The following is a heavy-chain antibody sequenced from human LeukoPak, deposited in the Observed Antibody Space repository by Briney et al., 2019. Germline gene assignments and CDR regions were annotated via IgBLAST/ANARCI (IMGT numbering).Heavy chain of an antibody. CDR3: ARGYYGSGSYQWGYFDY. CDR1: GYTFTSYG. J-gene: IGHJ4*02. D-gene: IGHD3-10*01. CDR2: ISAYNGNT. V-gene: IGHV1-18*01. Sequence: ASVKVSCKASGYTFTSYGISWVRQAPGQGLEWMGWISAYNGNTNYAQKLQGRVTMTTDTSTSTAYMELRSLRSDDTAVYYCARGYYGSGSYQWGYFDYWGQGTLVTVSS.